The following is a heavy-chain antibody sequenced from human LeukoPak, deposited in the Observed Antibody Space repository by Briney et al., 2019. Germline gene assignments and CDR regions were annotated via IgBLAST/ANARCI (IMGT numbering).Heavy chain of an antibody. CDR2: IIPIFGTA. Sequence: RASVKVSCKASGYTFTAYGISWVRQAPGQGLEWMGGIIPIFGTANYAQKFQGRVTITADESTSTAYMELSSLRSEDTAVYYCATDPVDTAMVTGYWGQGTLVTVSS. J-gene: IGHJ4*02. CDR3: ATDPVDTAMVTGY. D-gene: IGHD5-18*01. V-gene: IGHV1-69*13. CDR1: GYTFTAYG.